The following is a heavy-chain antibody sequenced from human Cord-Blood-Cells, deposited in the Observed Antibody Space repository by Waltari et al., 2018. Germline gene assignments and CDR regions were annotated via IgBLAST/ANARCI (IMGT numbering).Heavy chain of an antibody. J-gene: IGHJ3*02. V-gene: IGHV4-38-2*02. CDR3: ARDFTKYSSSWYDAFDI. CDR2: IYHSGST. D-gene: IGHD6-13*01. CDR1: GYSISRGYY. Sequence: QVQLQASGPGLVKPSETLSLTCAVSGYSISRGYYWGWLRQPPGKGLEWIGSIYHSGSTYYNPSLKSRVTISVDTSKNQFSLKLSSVTAADTAVYYCARDFTKYSSSWYDAFDIWGQGTMVTVSS.